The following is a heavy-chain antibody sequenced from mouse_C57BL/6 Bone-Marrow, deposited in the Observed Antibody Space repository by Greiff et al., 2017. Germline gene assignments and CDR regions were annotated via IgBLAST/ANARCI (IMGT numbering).Heavy chain of an antibody. V-gene: IGHV10-1*01. CDR3: VRLLRAMDY. Sequence: EVKVVESGGGLVQPKGSLKLSCAASGFSFNTYAMNWVRQAPGKGLEWVARIRSKSNNYATYYADSVKDRFTISRDDSESMLYLQMNDLKTEGTAMYYFVRLLRAMDYWGQGTSVTVSS. CDR1: GFSFNTYA. J-gene: IGHJ4*01. CDR2: IRSKSNNYAT. D-gene: IGHD1-1*01.